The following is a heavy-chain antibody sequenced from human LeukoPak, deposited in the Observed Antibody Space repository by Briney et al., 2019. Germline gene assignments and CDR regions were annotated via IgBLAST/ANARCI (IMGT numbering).Heavy chain of an antibody. CDR3: ARRGWGGSYVHFDY. J-gene: IGHJ4*02. CDR2: ISGSGRGRNT. V-gene: IGHV3-23*01. D-gene: IGHD1-26*01. CDR1: GFTFSSYA. Sequence: GGSLRLSCAASGFTFSSYAMSWVRQAPGKGLEWVSGISGSGRGRNTYYADSVKGRFTISRDNSKNTLYLQMNSLRAEDTAVYYCARRGWGGSYVHFDYWGQGTLVTVSS.